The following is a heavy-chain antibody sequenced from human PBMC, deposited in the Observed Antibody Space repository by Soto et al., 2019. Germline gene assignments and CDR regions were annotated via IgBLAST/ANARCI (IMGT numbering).Heavy chain of an antibody. D-gene: IGHD2-15*01. Sequence: GGSLRLSCAASGFTFNNYAMNWVRQAPGKGLEWVATISGTGGSTYYADSVKGRFTISRDNSKNTLYLQMNSLTVEDTAVYYCAKDGAPRYCSRSSCHPAGADWGQGTLVTVSS. CDR3: AKDGAPRYCSRSSCHPAGAD. V-gene: IGHV3-23*01. J-gene: IGHJ4*02. CDR1: GFTFNNYA. CDR2: ISGTGGST.